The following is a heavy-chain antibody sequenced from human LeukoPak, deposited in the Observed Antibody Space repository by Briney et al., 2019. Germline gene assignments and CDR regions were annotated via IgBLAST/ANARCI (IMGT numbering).Heavy chain of an antibody. CDR1: GFTFSNYH. J-gene: IGHJ4*02. Sequence: GGSLRLSCAASGFTFSNYHMNWVRQTPGKGLEWISYINSGSTTIYYADSVKGRFTISRDNAENSVYLKMNSLRAEDTAVYFCARTASGSFSIWGQGTLVTVSS. V-gene: IGHV3-48*04. D-gene: IGHD1-26*01. CDR3: ARTASGSFSI. CDR2: INSGSTTI.